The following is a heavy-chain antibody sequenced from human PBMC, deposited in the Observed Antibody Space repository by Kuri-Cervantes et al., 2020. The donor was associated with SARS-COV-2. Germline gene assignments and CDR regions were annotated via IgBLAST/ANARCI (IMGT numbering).Heavy chain of an antibody. D-gene: IGHD2-8*02. Sequence: SVKVSCKASGGTFSSYSVNWVRQAPGQGLEWMGRIIPTFDTATYAQKFQGRVTFTADESSSTAYMEVNSLTSEDTAVYFCARSQGYCTANSCSWDWFDPWGQGTQVTVSS. J-gene: IGHJ5*02. V-gene: IGHV1-69*13. CDR3: ARSQGYCTANSCSWDWFDP. CDR1: GGTFSSYS. CDR2: IIPTFDTA.